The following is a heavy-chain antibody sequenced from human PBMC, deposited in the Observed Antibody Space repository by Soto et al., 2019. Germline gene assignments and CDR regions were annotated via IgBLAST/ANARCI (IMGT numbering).Heavy chain of an antibody. CDR1: GYTFTSYY. J-gene: IGHJ4*02. Sequence: ASVKVSCKASGYTFTSYYMHWVRQAPGQGLEWMGIINPSGGSTSYAQKFQGRVTMTRDTSTSTVYMELSSLRSEDTAVYYCAGDLYGFNYFDYWGLGTLVTVSS. CDR3: AGDLYGFNYFDY. V-gene: IGHV1-46*01. D-gene: IGHD2-2*02. CDR2: INPSGGST.